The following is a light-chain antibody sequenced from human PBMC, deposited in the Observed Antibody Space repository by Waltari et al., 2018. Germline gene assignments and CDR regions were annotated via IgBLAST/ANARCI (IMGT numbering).Light chain of an antibody. Sequence: HTVVPQAPSLTVSPGGTVNRTCASSTAALPTGSYPTWFTQKPGQPPTALIYSTSNKHSWTPSRFSGSLLGGKAALTLSGVQPEDEADYYCLLYYGGAQVFGGGTKLTVL. CDR2: STS. CDR1: TAALPTGSY. V-gene: IGLV7-43*01. CDR3: LLYYGGAQV. J-gene: IGLJ2*01.